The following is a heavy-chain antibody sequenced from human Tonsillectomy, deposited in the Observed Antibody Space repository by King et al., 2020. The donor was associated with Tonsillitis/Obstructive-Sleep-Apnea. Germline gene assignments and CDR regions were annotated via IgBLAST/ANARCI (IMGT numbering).Heavy chain of an antibody. V-gene: IGHV3-7*04. CDR1: GFTFSSYW. D-gene: IGHD1-1*01. J-gene: IGHJ6*03. CDR2: IKQDGSEK. CDR3: ARELLEPSTELYYYYYMDV. Sequence: VQLVQSGGGLVQPGGSLRLSCAASGFTFSSYWMSWVRQAPGKGLEWVANIKQDGSEKYYVDSVKGRFTISRDNAKNSLYLQMNSLRAEDTAVYYCARELLEPSTELYYYYYMDVWGKGTTVTVSS.